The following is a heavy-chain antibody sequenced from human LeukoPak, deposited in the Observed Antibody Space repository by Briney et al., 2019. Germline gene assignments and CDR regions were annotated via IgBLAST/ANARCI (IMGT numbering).Heavy chain of an antibody. J-gene: IGHJ4*02. Sequence: ASVKVSCKASGGTFSSYAIGWVRQAPGQGLEWMGGIIPIFGTANYAQKFQGRVTITTDESTSTAYMELSSLRSEDTAVYYCARDRVAAAGVRIDYWGQGTLVTVSS. V-gene: IGHV1-69*05. CDR1: GGTFSSYA. CDR2: IIPIFGTA. CDR3: ARDRVAAAGVRIDY. D-gene: IGHD6-13*01.